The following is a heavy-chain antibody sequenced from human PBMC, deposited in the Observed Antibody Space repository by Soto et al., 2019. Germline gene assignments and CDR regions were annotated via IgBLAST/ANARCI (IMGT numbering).Heavy chain of an antibody. CDR2: ISGSGGST. V-gene: IGHV3-23*01. Sequence: GGSLRLSCTASGFTFSSYAMSWVRQAPGKGLEWVSAISGSGGSTYYADSVKGRFTISRDNSKNTLYLQMNSLRAEDTAVYYCARSTHSIYYYDSSGYFDYWGQGTLVTVSS. CDR3: ARSTHSIYYYDSSGYFDY. CDR1: GFTFSSYA. J-gene: IGHJ4*02. D-gene: IGHD3-22*01.